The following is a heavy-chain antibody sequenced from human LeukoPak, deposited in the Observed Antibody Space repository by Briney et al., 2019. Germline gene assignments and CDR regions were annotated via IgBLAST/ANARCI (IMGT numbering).Heavy chain of an antibody. CDR2: IYYSGST. D-gene: IGHD3-22*01. CDR3: AREYYYDSSGYNPDAFDI. Sequence: PSETLSLTCTVSGGSISSYYWSWIRQPPGKGLEWIGYIYYSGSTNYNPSLKSRVTISVDTSKNQFSLKLSSVTAADTAVYYCAREYYYDSSGYNPDAFDIWGQGTMVTVSS. J-gene: IGHJ3*02. V-gene: IGHV4-59*01. CDR1: GGSISSYY.